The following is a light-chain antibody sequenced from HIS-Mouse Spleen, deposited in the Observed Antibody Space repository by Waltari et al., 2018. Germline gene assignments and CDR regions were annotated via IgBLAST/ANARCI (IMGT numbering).Light chain of an antibody. CDR2: KVS. V-gene: IGKV2-30*01. CDR1: QSLVNSDGNTY. Sequence: DVVMTQSPLSLPVTLGQPASISCRSSQSLVNSDGNTYLNWFQQRPGQSPRRLISKVSNRDSGVPDRFSGSGSGTDFTLKISRVEAEDVGVYYCMQGTHWPITFGQGTKLEIK. J-gene: IGKJ2*01. CDR3: MQGTHWPIT.